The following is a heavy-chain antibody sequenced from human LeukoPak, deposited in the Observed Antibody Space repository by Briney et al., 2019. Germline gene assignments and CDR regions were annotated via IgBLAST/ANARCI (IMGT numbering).Heavy chain of an antibody. J-gene: IGHJ5*02. D-gene: IGHD2-2*01. CDR2: IDPSDSYT. Sequence: GESLRISCKGSGYSFTSYWIRWVRQMPGKGLEWMGRIDPSDSYTNYSPSFQGHVTISADKSISTAYLQWSSLKASDTAMYYCARRPKGNYCSSTSCYYGWFDPWGQGTLVTVFS. V-gene: IGHV5-10-1*01. CDR3: ARRPKGNYCSSTSCYYGWFDP. CDR1: GYSFTSYW.